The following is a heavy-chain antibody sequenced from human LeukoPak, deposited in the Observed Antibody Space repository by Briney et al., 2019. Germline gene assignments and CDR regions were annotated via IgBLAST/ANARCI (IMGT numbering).Heavy chain of an antibody. CDR3: ARVPHCSSTSCYMTRRDY. CDR1: GYTFTSYD. V-gene: IGHV1-8*01. CDR2: MNPNSGNT. D-gene: IGHD2-2*02. J-gene: IGHJ4*02. Sequence: ASVKVSCKASGYTFTSYDINWVRQAPGQGLEWMGWMNPNSGNTGYAQKFQGRVTMTRNTSISTAYMELSSLRSEDTAVYYCARVPHCSSTSCYMTRRDYWGQGTLVTVSS.